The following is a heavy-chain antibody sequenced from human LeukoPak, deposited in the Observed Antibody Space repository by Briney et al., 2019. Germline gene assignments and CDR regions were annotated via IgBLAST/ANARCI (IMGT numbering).Heavy chain of an antibody. CDR1: GFTFSSYG. Sequence: PGGTLRLSCAASGFTFSSYGMSWVRQPPGKGLEWVSIISGSGGNTSYADSVKGRFTISRDNSRNMLYLQMSSLRAEDTAVYYCAKTYSGYNYFDYWGQGTLVTVSS. J-gene: IGHJ4*02. V-gene: IGHV3-23*01. D-gene: IGHD5-12*01. CDR2: ISGSGGNT. CDR3: AKTYSGYNYFDY.